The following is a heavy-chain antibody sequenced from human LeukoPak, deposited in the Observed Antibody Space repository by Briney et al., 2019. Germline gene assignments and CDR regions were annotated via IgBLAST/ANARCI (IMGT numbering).Heavy chain of an antibody. V-gene: IGHV3-48*02. CDR3: ARDEGLGGDFDY. CDR2: ISSSSSI. Sequence: GGSLRLSCAASGFTFSSYSMNWVRQAPGKGLEWVSYISSSSSIYYADSVKGRFTISRDNAKNSLYLQMNSLRDEDTAVYYCARDEGLGGDFDYWGKGPLVTVSS. J-gene: IGHJ4*02. CDR1: GFTFSSYS.